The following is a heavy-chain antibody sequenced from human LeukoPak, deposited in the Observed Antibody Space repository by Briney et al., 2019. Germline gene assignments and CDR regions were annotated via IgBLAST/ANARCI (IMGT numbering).Heavy chain of an antibody. Sequence: PWASVRVFCKTSGYTFSSYSIMWVRQAAGQGREGMGWMNQKSGDTGYGQKVEGRLTMTRQTSISTAFLEVRSLSSEDTAIYYCARVNITFKSGTSGYSDYWGQGTLVSVSS. CDR1: GYTFSSYS. CDR2: MNQKSGDT. V-gene: IGHV1-8*01. J-gene: IGHJ4*02. CDR3: ARVNITFKSGTSGYSDY. D-gene: IGHD3-3*01.